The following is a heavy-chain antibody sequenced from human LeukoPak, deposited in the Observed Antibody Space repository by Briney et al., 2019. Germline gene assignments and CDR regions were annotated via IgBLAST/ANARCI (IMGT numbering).Heavy chain of an antibody. CDR2: VNQGGTEK. D-gene: IGHD3-10*01. J-gene: IGHJ3*02. CDR1: GFTFSSQW. Sequence: GGSLRLSCAASGFTFSSQWMSWVRQAPGKGLEWVANVNQGGTEKYYVDSVKGRFTISRDNAENSLFLQMNSLRAEDTAVYYCGGSTVHSAFDMWGQGTMVTVSS. V-gene: IGHV3-7*01. CDR3: GGSTVHSAFDM.